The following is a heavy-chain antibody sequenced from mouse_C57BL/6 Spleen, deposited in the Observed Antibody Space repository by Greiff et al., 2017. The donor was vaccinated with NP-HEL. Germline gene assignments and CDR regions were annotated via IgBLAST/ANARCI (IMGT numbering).Heavy chain of an antibody. J-gene: IGHJ4*01. V-gene: IGHV2-5*01. CDR2: IWRGGST. Sequence: VQLKESGPGLVQPSQSLSITCTVSGFSLTSYGVHWVRQSPGKGLEWLGVIWRGGSTDYNAAFMSRLSITKDNSKSQVFFKMNSLQADDTAIYYCAKNYYSNPYYYAMDDWGQGTSVTVSS. D-gene: IGHD2-5*01. CDR1: GFSLTSYG. CDR3: AKNYYSNPYYYAMDD.